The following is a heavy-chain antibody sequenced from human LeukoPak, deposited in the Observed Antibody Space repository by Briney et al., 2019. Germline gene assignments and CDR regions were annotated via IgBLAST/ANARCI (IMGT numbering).Heavy chain of an antibody. CDR2: IYYSGST. V-gene: IGHV4-59*01. J-gene: IGHJ4*02. CDR1: GGSISSYY. Sequence: SETLSLTCTVSGGSISSYYWSWIRQPPGKGLEWIGYIYYSGSTNYNPSLKSRVTISVDTSKNQFSLKLSSVTAADTAVYYCARGDYYDSSGYYLFDYWGRGTLVTVSS. D-gene: IGHD3-22*01. CDR3: ARGDYYDSSGYYLFDY.